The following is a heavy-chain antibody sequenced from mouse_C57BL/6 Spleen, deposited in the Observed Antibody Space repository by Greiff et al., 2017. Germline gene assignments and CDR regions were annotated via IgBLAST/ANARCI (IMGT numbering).Heavy chain of an antibody. CDR2: INPSSGYT. D-gene: IGHD2-2*01. J-gene: IGHJ1*03. Sequence: QVQLQQSGAELARPGASVKMSCKASGYTFTSYTMHWVKQRPGQGLEWIGYINPSSGYTKYNQKFKDKATLTADKSSSTAYMQLSSLTSEGSAVYYCARGGLGDWDFDVWGTGTTGTASS. CDR3: ARGGLGDWDFDV. CDR1: GYTFTSYT. V-gene: IGHV1-4*01.